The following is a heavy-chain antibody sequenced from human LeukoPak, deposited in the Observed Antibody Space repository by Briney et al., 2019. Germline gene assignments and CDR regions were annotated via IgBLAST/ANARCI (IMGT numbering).Heavy chain of an antibody. CDR1: GYTFTRYG. Sequence: ASVKVSCKASGYTFTRYGISWVRQAPGQGLEWMGWISAYNGNTNYAQKLQGRVTMTTDTSTSTAYMELRSLRSDDTAVYYCASAYYYYDSSGYSRPFDYWGQGTLVTVSS. CDR2: ISAYNGNT. CDR3: ASAYYYYDSSGYSRPFDY. J-gene: IGHJ4*02. V-gene: IGHV1-18*01. D-gene: IGHD3-22*01.